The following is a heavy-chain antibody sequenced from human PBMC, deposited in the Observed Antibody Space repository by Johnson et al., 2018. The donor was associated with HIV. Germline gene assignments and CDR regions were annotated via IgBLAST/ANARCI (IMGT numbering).Heavy chain of an antibody. J-gene: IGHJ3*02. CDR1: GFTFSDYY. CDR2: ISSSGSTI. V-gene: IGHV3-11*04. D-gene: IGHD5-24*01. CDR3: ARDLRWSYDAFDI. Sequence: QVQLVESGGGLVQPGGSLRLSCAASGFTFSDYYMSWIRQAPGKGLEWVSYISSSGSTIYYADSVKGRFTISRDNSKNTLYLQMNSLRAEDTAVYYCARDLRWSYDAFDIWGQGTMVTVSS.